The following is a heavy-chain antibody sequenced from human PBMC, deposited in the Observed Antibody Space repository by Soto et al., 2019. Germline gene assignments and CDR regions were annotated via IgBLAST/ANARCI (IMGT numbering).Heavy chain of an antibody. CDR2: INNGGGT. Sequence: ASVKVSCKASQYTFTNYYLHWVRQAPVQRPEWMGWINNGGGTIYAQKFQGRLTMTRDTSITTAYMELSRLCSDDMGFYYCATCSDWSPLIDFWGQGTLVPV. V-gene: IGHV1-2*02. CDR1: QYTFTNYY. D-gene: IGHD6-19*01. CDR3: ATCSDWSPLIDF. J-gene: IGHJ4*02.